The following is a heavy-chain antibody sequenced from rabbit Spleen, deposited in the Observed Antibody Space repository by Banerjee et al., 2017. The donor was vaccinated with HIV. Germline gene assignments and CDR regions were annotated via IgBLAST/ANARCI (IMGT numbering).Heavy chain of an antibody. V-gene: IGHV1S40*01. Sequence: VESGGGLVKPGGSLTLTCRASGVSFSGNSYMCWVRQAPGKGLEWIACIDVGSSGFTYFATWAKGRFTISKTSSTTVTLQMTSLTVADTATYFCARDAGTSFSTYGMDLWGQGTLVTVS. J-gene: IGHJ6*01. CDR1: GVSFSGNSY. CDR2: IDVGSSGFT. D-gene: IGHD8-1*01. CDR3: ARDAGTSFSTYGMDL.